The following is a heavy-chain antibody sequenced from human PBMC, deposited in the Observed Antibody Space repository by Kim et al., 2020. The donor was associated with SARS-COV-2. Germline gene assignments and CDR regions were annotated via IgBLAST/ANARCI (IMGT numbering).Heavy chain of an antibody. Sequence: NYNPSLKSRVTISVETSKNQFALRLSSVTAADTAVYYCARDHYYYYYMDVWGKGTTVTVSS. V-gene: IGHV4-59*01. CDR3: ARDHYYYYYMDV. J-gene: IGHJ6*03.